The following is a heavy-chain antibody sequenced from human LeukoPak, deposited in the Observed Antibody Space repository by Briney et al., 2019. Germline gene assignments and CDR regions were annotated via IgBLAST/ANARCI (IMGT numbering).Heavy chain of an antibody. CDR3: ARDGAVAVSPPSFFDY. CDR1: GFTFSSYA. V-gene: IGHV3-30-3*01. J-gene: IGHJ4*02. D-gene: IGHD6-19*01. Sequence: GGSLRLSCAASGFTFSSYAMHWVRQAPGKGLGWVAVISYDGSNKYYADSVKGRFTISRDNSKNTLYLQMNSLRAEDTAVYYCARDGAVAVSPPSFFDYWGQGTLVTVSS. CDR2: ISYDGSNK.